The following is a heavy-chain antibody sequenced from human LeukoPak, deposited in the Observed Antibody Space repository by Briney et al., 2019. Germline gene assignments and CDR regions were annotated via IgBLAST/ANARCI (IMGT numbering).Heavy chain of an antibody. D-gene: IGHD2-15*01. CDR1: GYTFTSYG. CDR2: ISAYNGNT. Sequence: ASVKVSCMASGYTFTSYGISWVRQAPGQGLEWMGWISAYNGNTNYAQKLQGRVTMTTDTSTSTAYMELRSLRSDDTAVYYCARVGEDCSGGSCPDYWGQGTLVTVSS. CDR3: ARVGEDCSGGSCPDY. V-gene: IGHV1-18*04. J-gene: IGHJ4*02.